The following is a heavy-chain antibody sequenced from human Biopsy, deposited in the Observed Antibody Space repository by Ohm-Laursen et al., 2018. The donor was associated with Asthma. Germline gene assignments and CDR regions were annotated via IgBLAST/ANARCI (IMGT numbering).Heavy chain of an antibody. CDR2: GGSYYDGGLK. J-gene: IGHJ6*02. CDR3: ASYEVVTAILPMDV. CDR1: GFTFRSYA. Sequence: SLRLSCSASGFTFRSYAMHWVRQAPGKGLEWVAVGGSYYDGGLKYYADSVNGRFTISRDNSKNTLYLQMDSLRAEDTAVYYCASYEVVTAILPMDVWGQGTTVTVSS. D-gene: IGHD2-21*02. V-gene: IGHV3-30-3*01.